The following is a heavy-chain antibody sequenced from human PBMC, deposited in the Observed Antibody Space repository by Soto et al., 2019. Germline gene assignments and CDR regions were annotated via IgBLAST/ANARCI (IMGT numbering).Heavy chain of an antibody. V-gene: IGHV4-31*03. J-gene: IGHJ4*02. D-gene: IGHD3-16*01. CDR2: IYYSGST. CDR1: GGSISSGGYY. Sequence: QVQLQESGPGLVKPSQTLSLTCTVSGGSISSGGYYWSWIRQHPGKGLEWIGYIYYSGSTYYNPSLKRRVTISVDTSKNQSSLKLSSVTAADTAVYYCARVDVSDYVLLRYWGQGTLVTVSS. CDR3: ARVDVSDYVLLRY.